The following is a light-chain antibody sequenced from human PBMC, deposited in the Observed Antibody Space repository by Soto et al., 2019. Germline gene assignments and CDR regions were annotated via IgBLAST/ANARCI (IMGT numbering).Light chain of an antibody. Sequence: EVVLTQSPATLSLSPGERATLSSRASQSVINFLAWYQQKPGQAPRLLIYEASNRAAGIPARFSGSGSGTDFTLTISSLEPEDFGVYYCQQRTNWPRGTFGQGTNLEI. CDR2: EAS. CDR3: QQRTNWPRGT. CDR1: QSVINF. V-gene: IGKV3-11*01. J-gene: IGKJ2*02.